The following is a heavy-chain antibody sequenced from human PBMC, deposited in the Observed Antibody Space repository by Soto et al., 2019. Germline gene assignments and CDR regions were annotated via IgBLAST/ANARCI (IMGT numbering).Heavy chain of an antibody. D-gene: IGHD3-22*01. CDR3: ARESASYYYDSSGYQY. CDR2: ISAYNGNT. V-gene: IGHV1-18*01. J-gene: IGHJ4*02. Sequence: ASVKVSCKASGYTFTSYGISWVRQAHRQGLEWMGWISAYNGNTNYAQKLQGRVTMTTDTSTSTAYMELRSLRSDDTAVYYCARESASYYYDSSGYQYWGQGTLVTVSS. CDR1: GYTFTSYG.